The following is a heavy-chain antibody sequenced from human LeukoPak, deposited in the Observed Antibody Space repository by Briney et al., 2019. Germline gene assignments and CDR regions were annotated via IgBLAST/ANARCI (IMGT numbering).Heavy chain of an antibody. CDR3: ARIGILTGNPLLTH. CDR1: GGSISSYY. J-gene: IGHJ4*02. D-gene: IGHD3-9*01. V-gene: IGHV4-59*01. CDR2: IYYSGST. Sequence: PSETLSLTCTVSGGSISSYYWSWIRQPPGKGLEWIGYIYYSGSTNYNPSLKSRVTISVDTSKNQFSLKLSSVTAADTAVYYCARIGILTGNPLLTHWGQGTLVTVSS.